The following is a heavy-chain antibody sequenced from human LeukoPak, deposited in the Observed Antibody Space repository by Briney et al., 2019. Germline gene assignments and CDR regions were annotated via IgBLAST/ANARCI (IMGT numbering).Heavy chain of an antibody. CDR1: GGSISSGGYY. CDR2: IYYSGST. Sequence: SQTLSLTCTVSGGSISSGGYYWSWIRQHPGKGLEWIGYIYYSGSTYYNPSLKSRVTISVDTSKNQFSLKLSSVTASDTAVYYCARRFAPSRNDAFDIWGQGTMVTVSS. CDR3: ARRFAPSRNDAFDI. V-gene: IGHV4-31*03. J-gene: IGHJ3*02. D-gene: IGHD3-10*01.